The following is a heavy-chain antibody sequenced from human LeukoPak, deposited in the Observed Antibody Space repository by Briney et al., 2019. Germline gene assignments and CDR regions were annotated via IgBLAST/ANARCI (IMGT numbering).Heavy chain of an antibody. Sequence: FDPEDGETIYAQKFQGRVTMTEDTSTDTAYMELSSLRSEDTAVYYCATEPPYSSGWYYFDYWGQGTLVTVSS. V-gene: IGHV1-24*01. D-gene: IGHD6-19*01. CDR2: FDPEDGET. J-gene: IGHJ4*02. CDR3: ATEPPYSSGWYYFDY.